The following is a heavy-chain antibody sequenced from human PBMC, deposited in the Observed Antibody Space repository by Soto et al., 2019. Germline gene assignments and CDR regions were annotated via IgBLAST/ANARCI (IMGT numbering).Heavy chain of an antibody. CDR3: ARDTEEQLRLSLFDY. J-gene: IGHJ4*02. D-gene: IGHD6-6*01. CDR2: ISAYNGNT. CDR1: GYTFTSYG. Sequence: QVQLVQSGAEVKKPGASVKVSCKASGYTFTSYGISWVRQAPGQGLEWMGWISAYNGNTNYAQKLQGRVTMTTDTSTSTAYVELRSLRTDDTAVYYCARDTEEQLRLSLFDYWGQGTLVTVSS. V-gene: IGHV1-18*04.